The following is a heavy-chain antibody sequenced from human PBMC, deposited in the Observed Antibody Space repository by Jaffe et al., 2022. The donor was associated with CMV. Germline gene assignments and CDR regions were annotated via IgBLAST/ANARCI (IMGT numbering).Heavy chain of an antibody. CDR1: GFTFSSYW. Sequence: EVQLVESGGGLVQPGGSLRLSCAASGFTFSSYWMHWVRQAPGKGLVWVSRINSDGSSTSYADSVKGRFTISRDNAKNTLYLQMNSLRAEDTAVYYCAREIRGRQQLTPNWFDPWGQGTLVTVSS. CDR2: INSDGSST. D-gene: IGHD6-13*01. J-gene: IGHJ5*02. CDR3: AREIRGRQQLTPNWFDP. V-gene: IGHV3-74*01.